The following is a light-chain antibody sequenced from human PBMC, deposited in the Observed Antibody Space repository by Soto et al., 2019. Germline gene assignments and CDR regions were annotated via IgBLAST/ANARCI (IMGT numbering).Light chain of an antibody. Sequence: AIQMTQSPSSLSASVGDRVTITCRASQDIRNDLGWYQQKPWKAPKLLIYASSNLESGVPSRFSGSGGSGPDFTLTIRSLQPEDFASYYCLQDYHCPRTFGQGNKVEIK. CDR3: LQDYHCPRT. CDR2: ASS. CDR1: QDIRND. V-gene: IGKV1-6*01. J-gene: IGKJ1*01.